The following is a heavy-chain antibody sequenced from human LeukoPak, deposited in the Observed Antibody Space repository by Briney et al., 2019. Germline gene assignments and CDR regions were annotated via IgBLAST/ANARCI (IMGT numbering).Heavy chain of an antibody. CDR1: GYGFTNYG. Sequence: ASVKVSCKTSGYGFTNYGFSWVRQAPGQGLEWMAWISAHNGNTNYAQKFQGRVTMTTDPSTSTAYKELRSLTSDDTAVYYCARGDCSSNTCYTYTAYWGQGTLVIVSS. J-gene: IGHJ4*02. CDR3: ARGDCSSNTCYTYTAY. CDR2: ISAHNGNT. D-gene: IGHD2-15*01. V-gene: IGHV1-18*01.